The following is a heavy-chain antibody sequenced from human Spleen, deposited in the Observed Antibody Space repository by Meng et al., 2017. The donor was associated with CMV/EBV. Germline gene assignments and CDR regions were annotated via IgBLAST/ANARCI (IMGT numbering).Heavy chain of an antibody. V-gene: IGHV3-NL1*01. CDR1: GLNFSSYG. CDR2: ISAGGSTR. D-gene: IGHD1-26*01. Sequence: GESLKISCEASGLNFSSYGMHWVRQAPGKGLEWVSTISAGGSTRDYADSVKGRFSILRDNSKNTLYLEMKGLRAQDTAVYYCAKVHFDSGSYYYYYGMDAWGQGTTVTVSS. J-gene: IGHJ6*02. CDR3: AKVHFDSGSYYYYYGMDA.